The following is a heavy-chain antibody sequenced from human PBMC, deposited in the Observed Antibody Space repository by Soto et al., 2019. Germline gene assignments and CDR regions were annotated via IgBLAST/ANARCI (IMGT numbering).Heavy chain of an antibody. J-gene: IGHJ4*02. V-gene: IGHV4-34*01. CDR3: ARGTWKRYCSSTSCYATERVRYATKFDY. CDR2: INHSGST. D-gene: IGHD2-2*01. CDR1: GGSFSGYY. Sequence: QVQLQQWGAGLLKPSETLSLTCAVYGGSFSGYYWSWIRQPPGKGLAWIGEINHSGSTNYNPSLKGLVTISVDTSKNRCSLTLRSVAAANTAVYYGARGTWKRYCSSTSCYATERVRYATKFDYLVQGTLVTVSS.